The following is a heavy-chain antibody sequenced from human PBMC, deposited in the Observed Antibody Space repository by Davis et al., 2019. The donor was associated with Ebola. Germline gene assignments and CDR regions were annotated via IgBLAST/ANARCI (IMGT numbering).Heavy chain of an antibody. CDR2: LGTSADT. CDR3: AKDTSNVWFDI. CDR1: GFVFSSYV. J-gene: IGHJ3*02. Sequence: GESLKISCAASGFVFSSYVMSWVRRAPGKGLEWVSTLGTSADTYYADSVKGRFTISRDNSKNTLHLQMNSLRVEDTAIYYCAKDTSNVWFDIWGQGTNVTVSS. V-gene: IGHV3-23*01. D-gene: IGHD6-19*01.